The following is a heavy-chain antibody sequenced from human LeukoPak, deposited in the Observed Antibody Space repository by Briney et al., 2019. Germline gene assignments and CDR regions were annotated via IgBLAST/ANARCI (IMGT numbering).Heavy chain of an antibody. Sequence: ASVKVSCKASGYTFTGYYMHWVRQAPGQGLEWMGWINPNSGGTNYAQKFQGRVTMTRDTSISTAYLQWSSLKASDTAMYYCARHDRPLNPPYYYYMDVWGKGTTVTVSS. J-gene: IGHJ6*03. D-gene: IGHD6-6*01. V-gene: IGHV1-2*02. CDR1: GYTFTGYY. CDR3: ARHDRPLNPPYYYYMDV. CDR2: INPNSGGT.